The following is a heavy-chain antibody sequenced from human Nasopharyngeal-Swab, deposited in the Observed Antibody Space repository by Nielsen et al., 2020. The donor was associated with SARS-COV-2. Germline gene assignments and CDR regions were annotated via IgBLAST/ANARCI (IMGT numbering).Heavy chain of an antibody. V-gene: IGHV4-59*01. Sequence: SETLSLTCTVSGGSISSYYWSWIRQPPGKGLEWIGYIYYSGSTNYNPSLKSRVTISVDTSKNQFSLKLSSVTAADMAVYYCARDGAAHPPGYYYYMDVWGKGTTVTVSS. CDR3: ARDGAAHPPGYYYYMDV. CDR2: IYYSGST. CDR1: GGSISSYY. D-gene: IGHD6-6*01. J-gene: IGHJ6*03.